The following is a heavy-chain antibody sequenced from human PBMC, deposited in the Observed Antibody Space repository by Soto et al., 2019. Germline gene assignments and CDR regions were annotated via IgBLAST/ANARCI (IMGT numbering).Heavy chain of an antibody. V-gene: IGHV4-34*01. J-gene: IGHJ6*03. CDR1: GGSFSGYY. D-gene: IGHD2-2*01. CDR3: ARGTDIVVVPAAVSYYMDV. Sequence: SETLSLTCAVYGGSFSGYYWSWIRQPPGKGLEWIGEINHSGSTNYNPSLKSRVTISVDTSKNQFSLKLSSVTAADTAVYYCARGTDIVVVPAAVSYYMDVWGKGTTVTSP. CDR2: INHSGST.